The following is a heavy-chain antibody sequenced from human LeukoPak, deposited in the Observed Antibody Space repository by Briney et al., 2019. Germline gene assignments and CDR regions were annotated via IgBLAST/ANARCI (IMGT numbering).Heavy chain of an antibody. CDR3: AKEGLGFLRYFDWLLCD. V-gene: IGHV3-30*18. Sequence: GGSLRLSCAASGVTFSSYGMPWVRQAPGKGLEWVAVISYDGSNKYYADSVRGRFTISRDNSKNTLYLQMNSLRAEDTAVYYCAKEGLGFLRYFDWLLCDWGQGTLVTVSS. CDR1: GVTFSSYG. D-gene: IGHD3-9*01. CDR2: ISYDGSNK. J-gene: IGHJ4*02.